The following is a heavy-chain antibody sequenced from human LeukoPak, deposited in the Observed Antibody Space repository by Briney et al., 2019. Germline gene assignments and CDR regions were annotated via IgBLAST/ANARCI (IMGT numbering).Heavy chain of an antibody. CDR3: AKMYYDYVWGSYRQNFDY. V-gene: IGHV3-23*01. D-gene: IGHD3-16*02. CDR2: ISASGGST. CDR1: GFTFSSSA. J-gene: IGHJ4*02. Sequence: GGSLRLSCAASGFTFSSSAMSWVRQVPGKGLEWVSGISASGGSTSYADSVKGRFTISRDNSKNTLYLQMNSLRAEDTAVYYCAKMYYDYVWGSYRQNFDYWGQGTLVTVSS.